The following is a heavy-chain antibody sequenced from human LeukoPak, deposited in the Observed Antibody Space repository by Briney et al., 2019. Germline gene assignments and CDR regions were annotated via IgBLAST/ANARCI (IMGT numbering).Heavy chain of an antibody. V-gene: IGHV3-43*02. CDR1: GFTFDNYA. J-gene: IGHJ3*02. Sequence: PGGSLRLSCTASGFTFDNYAMHWVRQVPGKGLEWVSLISGDGDSTYYPDYVKGRFTIPRDDSKNSLYLQMNSLRTEDTALYYCAKDIGADYYCDSSGYFIWGQGTMVTVSS. CDR2: ISGDGDST. CDR3: AKDIGADYYCDSSGYFI. D-gene: IGHD3-22*01.